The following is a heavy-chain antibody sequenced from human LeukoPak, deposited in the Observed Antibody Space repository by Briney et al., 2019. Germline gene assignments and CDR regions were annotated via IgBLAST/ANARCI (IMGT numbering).Heavy chain of an antibody. Sequence: GGSLRLSCSVSGFTFSNFEMNWVRQAPGKGLEWVSYITTTDRTTYYADSVKGRFTISRDNAKNSLYLQMNSLRAEDTAVYYCARAIVAADFDYWGQGTLVTVSS. CDR2: ITTTDRTT. J-gene: IGHJ4*02. CDR3: ARAIVAADFDY. D-gene: IGHD5-12*01. V-gene: IGHV3-48*03. CDR1: GFTFSNFE.